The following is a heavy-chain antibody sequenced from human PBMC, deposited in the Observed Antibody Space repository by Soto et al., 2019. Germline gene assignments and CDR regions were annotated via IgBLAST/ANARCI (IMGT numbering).Heavy chain of an antibody. CDR3: ARDKAGTNSQKSLFDY. J-gene: IGHJ4*01. CDR1: GFTFSSYA. CDR2: ISYDGSNQ. D-gene: IGHD6-13*01. V-gene: IGHV3-30-3*01. Sequence: GGSLRLSCAASGFTFSSYAMHWVRQAPGQGLEWVSFISYDGSNQFYADSVKGRFTTSRDNSKDTLDLQVNSLRNEDTAVYYWARDKAGTNSQKSLFDYWG.